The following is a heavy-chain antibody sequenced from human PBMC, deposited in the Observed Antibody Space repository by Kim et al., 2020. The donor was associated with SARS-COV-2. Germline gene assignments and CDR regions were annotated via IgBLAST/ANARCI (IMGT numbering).Heavy chain of an antibody. CDR2: INPNSGGT. CDR3: ARDRAGGPTLNILMVYARAYGMDV. D-gene: IGHD2-8*01. CDR1: GYTFTGYY. J-gene: IGHJ6*02. Sequence: ASVKVSCKASGYTFTGYYMHWVRQAPGQGLEWMGWINPNSGGTNYAQKFQGRVTMTRDTSISTAYMELSRLRSDDTAVYYCARDRAGGPTLNILMVYARAYGMDVWGQGTTVTVSS. V-gene: IGHV1-2*02.